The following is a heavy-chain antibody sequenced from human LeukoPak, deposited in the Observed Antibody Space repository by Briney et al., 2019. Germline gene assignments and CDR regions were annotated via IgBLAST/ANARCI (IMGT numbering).Heavy chain of an antibody. D-gene: IGHD4-11*01. CDR3: ARRDYSNWFDP. J-gene: IGHJ5*02. CDR1: GGSISSYY. CDR2: IYYSGST. V-gene: IGHV4-59*01. Sequence: PSETLSLTCTVSGGSISSYYRSWIRQPPGKGLEWIGYIYYSGSTNYNPSLKSRVTISVDTSKNQFSLKLSSVTAADTAVYYCARRDYSNWFDPWGQGTLVTVSS.